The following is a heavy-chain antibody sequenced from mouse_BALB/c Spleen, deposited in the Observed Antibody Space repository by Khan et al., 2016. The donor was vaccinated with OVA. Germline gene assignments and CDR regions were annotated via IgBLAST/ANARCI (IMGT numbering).Heavy chain of an antibody. D-gene: IGHD1-1*01. Sequence: DLVMPGAAVTLSCKASGYTFTSYWINWIKQRPGQGLEWIGRIAPGSGSTSSNDMFKGKATLTVDASSSTAYLQLSSLSSEDSAVYFCARSNYYGSGRYAMDYRGQGTSGTVSS. V-gene: IGHV1S41*01. J-gene: IGHJ4*01. CDR3: ARSNYYGSGRYAMDY. CDR1: GYTFTSYW. CDR2: IAPGSGST.